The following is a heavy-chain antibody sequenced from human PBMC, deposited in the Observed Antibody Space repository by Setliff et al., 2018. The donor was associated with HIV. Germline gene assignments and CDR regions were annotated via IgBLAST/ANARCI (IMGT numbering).Heavy chain of an antibody. J-gene: IGHJ6*02. CDR2: IYPGDSDT. D-gene: IGHD2-2*03. V-gene: IGHV5-51*01. CDR1: GYSFTNYW. CDR3: ARHGYCSGTSCSEYYYYYGMDV. Sequence: GESLKISCKGSGYSFTNYWIGWVRQLPGKGLEWMGIIYPGDSDTRYSPSFQGQVTISADKSISTAYLQWSSLKASDTAMYYCARHGYCSGTSCSEYYYYYGMDVWGQGTTV.